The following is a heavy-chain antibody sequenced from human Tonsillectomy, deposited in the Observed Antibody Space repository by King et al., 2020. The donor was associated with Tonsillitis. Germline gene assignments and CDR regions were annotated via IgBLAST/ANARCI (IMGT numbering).Heavy chain of an antibody. V-gene: IGHV3-30*18. D-gene: IGHD3-10*01. CDR1: GLTFRNYG. J-gene: IGHJ6*02. CDR3: AKVGRMVREVIITERYYYAIDV. Sequence: VQLVESGGGVVQPGRSLRLSCAVSGLTFRNYGMHWVRQAPGKGLEWVAVISYDGSDKYYADSVKGRFTISRDDSKNTLFLQMNRLGDGDTAVYCCAKVGRMVREVIITERYYYAIDVWGQGTTVTVSS. CDR2: ISYDGSDK.